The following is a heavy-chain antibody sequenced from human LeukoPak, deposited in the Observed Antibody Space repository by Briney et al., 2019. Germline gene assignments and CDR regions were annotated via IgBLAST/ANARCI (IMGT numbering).Heavy chain of an antibody. CDR3: ARDLVDTPGAFDI. CDR1: GGSIRSYY. Sequence: SETLSLTCTVSGGSIRSYYWNWIRQPPGKGLEWIGYIYYSGTPNYNPSLKSRVTISFDTSKNQFSLKLNSVTAADTAVYYCARDLVDTPGAFDIWGQGTMVTVSS. D-gene: IGHD2-15*01. V-gene: IGHV4-59*01. J-gene: IGHJ3*02. CDR2: IYYSGTP.